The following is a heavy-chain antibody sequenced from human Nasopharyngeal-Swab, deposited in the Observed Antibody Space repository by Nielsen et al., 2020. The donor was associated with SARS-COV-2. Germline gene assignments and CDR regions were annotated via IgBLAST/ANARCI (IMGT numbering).Heavy chain of an antibody. CDR3: TRCGGGCYSGRDY. V-gene: IGHV3-73*01. J-gene: IGHJ4*02. CDR1: GFTFSDSA. Sequence: GGSLRLSCAASGFTFSDSAIHWVRQAPGEGLECVARIRSKGNNYATAYSASVKGRFIIFRDDPTNTAYLQMNSLKTEDTVMYYCTRCGGGCYSGRDYWGQGTLVTVSS. CDR2: IRSKGNNYAT. D-gene: IGHD2-15*01.